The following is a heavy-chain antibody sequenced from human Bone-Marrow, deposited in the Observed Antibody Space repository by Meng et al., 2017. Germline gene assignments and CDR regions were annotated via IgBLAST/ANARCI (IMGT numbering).Heavy chain of an antibody. D-gene: IGHD1-26*01. J-gene: IGHJ3*02. V-gene: IGHV3-73*01. CDR2: IRSKANSYAT. Sequence: GESLKISCAASGFTFSGSAMHWVRQVSGKGLEWVGRIRSKANSYATAYAASVKGRFTISRDDSKNTAYLQMNSLKTEDTAVYYCTRHQGGATSAFDIWGQGTMVTVSS. CDR1: GFTFSGSA. CDR3: TRHQGGATSAFDI.